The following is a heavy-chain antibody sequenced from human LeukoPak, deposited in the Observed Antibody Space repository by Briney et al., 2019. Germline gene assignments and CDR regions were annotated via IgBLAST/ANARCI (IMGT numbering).Heavy chain of an antibody. Sequence: GGSLRLSCAASGFTFSSYTMNWVRQAPGKGLEWVSSISSSRSYIYYADSVKGRFTISRDNAKNSLSLQMNSLRDEDTAVYYCARDRIAAAGTPGYGNPEDYWGQGTLVTVSS. CDR2: ISSSRSYI. V-gene: IGHV3-21*01. CDR3: ARDRIAAAGTPGYGNPEDY. CDR1: GFTFSSYT. J-gene: IGHJ4*02. D-gene: IGHD6-13*01.